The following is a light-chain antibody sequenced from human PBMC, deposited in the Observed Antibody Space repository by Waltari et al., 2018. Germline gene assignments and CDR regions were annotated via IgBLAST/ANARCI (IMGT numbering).Light chain of an antibody. CDR3: QQRANWPRT. CDR2: RTS. CDR1: QSVSGS. V-gene: IGKV3-11*01. Sequence: EIVLTQSPATLSLSPGQRATLSCRASQSVSGSLAWYQQKPGQAPRLLVYRTSNRATGIPARFRGSGSGTDFTLTISSLEPDDFAVYYCQQRANWPRTFGQGTKVEI. J-gene: IGKJ1*01.